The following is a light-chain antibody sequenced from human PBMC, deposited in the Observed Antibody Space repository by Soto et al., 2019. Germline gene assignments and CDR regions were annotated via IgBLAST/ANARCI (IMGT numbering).Light chain of an antibody. CDR2: GAS. J-gene: IGKJ1*01. V-gene: IGKV3-15*01. CDR1: QGVSSN. CDR3: QQYNDWPVA. Sequence: EIVMTQSPATLSVSPGERATLSCRASQGVSSNLAWYQQKPGQAPRLLISGASTRATGIPARFSGSGSGTEFTLTISSLQSEDFAVYYCQQYNDWPVAFGQGTKVDIK.